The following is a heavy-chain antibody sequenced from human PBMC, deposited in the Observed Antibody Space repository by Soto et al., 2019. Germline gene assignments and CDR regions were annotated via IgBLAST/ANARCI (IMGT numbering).Heavy chain of an antibody. Sequence: SETLSLTCAVYGGSFSGYYWSWIRQPPGKGLEWIGEINHSGSTNYNPSLKSRVTISVDTSKNQFSLKLSSVTAADTAVYYCARKFPSGRPFDYWGQGTLVTVSS. CDR3: ARKFPSGRPFDY. CDR1: GGSFSGYY. D-gene: IGHD6-6*01. CDR2: INHSGST. V-gene: IGHV4-34*01. J-gene: IGHJ4*02.